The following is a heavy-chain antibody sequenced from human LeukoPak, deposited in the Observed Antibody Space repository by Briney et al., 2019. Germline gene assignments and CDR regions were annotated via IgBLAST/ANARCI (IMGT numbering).Heavy chain of an antibody. CDR2: ISSSSSYI. Sequence: GGSLRLSCAASGFTFSSYSMNWVRQAPGKGLEWVSSISSSSSYIYYADSVKGRFTISRDNSKNTLYLQMDSLGAADTAIYYCAKEIAAIGLPAVDHWGQGTLVTVSS. V-gene: IGHV3-21*04. CDR1: GFTFSSYS. J-gene: IGHJ4*02. CDR3: AKEIAAIGLPAVDH. D-gene: IGHD6-13*01.